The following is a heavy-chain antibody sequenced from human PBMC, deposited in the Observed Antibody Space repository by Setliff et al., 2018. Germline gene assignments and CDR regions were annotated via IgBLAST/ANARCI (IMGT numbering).Heavy chain of an antibody. CDR1: GGSITSGRYY. Sequence: SETLSLTCTVSGGSITSGRYYWGWIRQPPGQGLEWIASIHYSENTYYNPSLKTRVTISVDTSQNQFSLKLSSVTAADTAAYYCASHPRVTIFGVVAFDYWGQGILVTVSS. J-gene: IGHJ4*02. D-gene: IGHD3-3*01. V-gene: IGHV4-39*01. CDR3: ASHPRVTIFGVVAFDY. CDR2: IHYSENT.